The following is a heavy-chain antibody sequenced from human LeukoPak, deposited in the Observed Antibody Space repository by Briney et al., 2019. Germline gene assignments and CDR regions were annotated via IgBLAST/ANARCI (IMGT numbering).Heavy chain of an antibody. Sequence: SGPTLVNPTQTLTLTCSFSGFSVSTSGVGVGWIRQPPGKALEWLALIYWDDDKRYSPSLKSRLTITKDTSKNQVVLTMTNMDPVDTATYYCASCSSSKARRMFAFDIWGQGTMVTVSS. V-gene: IGHV2-5*02. J-gene: IGHJ3*02. CDR2: IYWDDDK. CDR1: GFSVSTSGVG. CDR3: ASCSSSKARRMFAFDI. D-gene: IGHD6-13*01.